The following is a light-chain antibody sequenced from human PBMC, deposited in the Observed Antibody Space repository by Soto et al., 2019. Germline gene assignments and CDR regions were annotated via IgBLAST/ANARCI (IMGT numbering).Light chain of an antibody. Sequence: EIVLTQSPGTLSLSPGEKPTLAWWASQRLSSGYLAWYQQKPGQAPRILIYAASSRATGIPDRFSGSGSGTDCSLTISRLEPEDFAVYYCHQYDASPRTFGQGTKVDIK. CDR3: HQYDASPRT. CDR1: QRLSSGY. CDR2: AAS. J-gene: IGKJ1*01. V-gene: IGKV3-20*01.